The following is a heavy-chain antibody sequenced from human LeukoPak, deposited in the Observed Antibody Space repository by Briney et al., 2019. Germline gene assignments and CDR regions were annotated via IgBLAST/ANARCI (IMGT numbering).Heavy chain of an antibody. J-gene: IGHJ4*02. Sequence: GGSLRLSCAASGFTFSSYAMSWVRQAPRKGLEWVSSITGSSDNTYYADSVKGRFTISRDNSRNTLYLQMCSLRAEDTAVYYCAPSPGEHSSESYSWGQGALVTVSS. D-gene: IGHD3-10*01. V-gene: IGHV3-23*01. CDR1: GFTFSSYA. CDR3: APSPGEHSSESYS. CDR2: ITGSSDNT.